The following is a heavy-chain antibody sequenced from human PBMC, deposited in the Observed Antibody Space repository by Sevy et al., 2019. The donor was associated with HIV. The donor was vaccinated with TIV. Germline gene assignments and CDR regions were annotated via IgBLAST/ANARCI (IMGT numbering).Heavy chain of an antibody. Sequence: GGSLRLSCAASGFSFSSYGMHWVRQAPGKGLGWMSYIQYDGSNKDYADSVKGRFTISRDNSKNTLYLQMNSLRVEDTSVFYCVKEGGGGGGDHWGQGTLVTVSS. CDR2: IQYDGSNK. CDR3: VKEGGGGGGDH. D-gene: IGHD3-16*01. CDR1: GFSFSSYG. J-gene: IGHJ4*02. V-gene: IGHV3-30*02.